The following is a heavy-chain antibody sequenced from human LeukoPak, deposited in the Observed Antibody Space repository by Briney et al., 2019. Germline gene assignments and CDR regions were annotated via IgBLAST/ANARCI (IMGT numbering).Heavy chain of an antibody. CDR3: ARAKYGDYVGGYYFDY. D-gene: IGHD4-17*01. V-gene: IGHV3-53*01. CDR1: GFTVSNNC. CDR2: IYSGGST. J-gene: IGHJ4*02. Sequence: GGSLRLSCAASGFTVSNNCMNWVRQAPGKGLEWVSLIYSGGSTYYADSVKGRFTISRDNSKNTLYLQMNSLRAEDTAVYYCARAKYGDYVGGYYFDYWGQGTLVTVSS.